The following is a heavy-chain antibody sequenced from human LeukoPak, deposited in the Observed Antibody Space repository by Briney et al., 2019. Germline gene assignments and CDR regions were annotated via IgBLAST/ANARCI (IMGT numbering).Heavy chain of an antibody. D-gene: IGHD1-26*01. J-gene: IGHJ5*02. V-gene: IGHV3-21*01. Sequence: GGSLRLSCAASGFTLRSYSMNWVRQAPGKGLEWVSSISSTSSYIYYRDAVKGRFTISRDNTKNSLYLQMNSLGAEDTAVYYCAKDQAGAWGQGTRVTVSS. CDR2: ISSTSSYI. CDR3: AKDQAGA. CDR1: GFTLRSYS.